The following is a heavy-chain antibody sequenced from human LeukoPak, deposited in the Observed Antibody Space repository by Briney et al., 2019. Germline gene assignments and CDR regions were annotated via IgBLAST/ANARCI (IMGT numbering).Heavy chain of an antibody. V-gene: IGHV1-18*01. CDR2: ISAYKGDT. Sequence: ASVKVSCKASGYNFNTYGINWVRQAPGRGLEWMGWISAYKGDTNYAQKFQGRVTVTTDTSTSTAYMELRSLRSDDSAVYYCARDYHDFWSGYYYYYMDVWGKGTTVTVSS. J-gene: IGHJ6*03. CDR1: GYNFNTYG. D-gene: IGHD3-3*01. CDR3: ARDYHDFWSGYYYYYMDV.